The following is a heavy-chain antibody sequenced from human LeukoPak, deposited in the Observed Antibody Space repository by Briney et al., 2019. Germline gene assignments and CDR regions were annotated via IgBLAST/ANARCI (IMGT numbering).Heavy chain of an antibody. D-gene: IGHD5-18*01. J-gene: IGHJ4*02. Sequence: GGSLRLSCAASGFTFSSYWMSWVRQAPGKGLEWVAKIKKDGSEKYYVDSVKGRFTISRDNAKTSLSLQMNSLSPEDTAVYYCTRHLSGVTGYTYGRGIDYWGQGTLVTVSS. V-gene: IGHV3-7*01. CDR1: GFTFSSYW. CDR3: TRHLSGVTGYTYGRGIDY. CDR2: IKKDGSEK.